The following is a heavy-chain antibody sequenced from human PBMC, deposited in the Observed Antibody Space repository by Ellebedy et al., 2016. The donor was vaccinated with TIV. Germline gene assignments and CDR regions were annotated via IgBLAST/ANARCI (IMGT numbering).Heavy chain of an antibody. Sequence: PGGSLRLSCGASGFIFKNFLMYWVRQAPGKGPEWVSRISGDGRTTNYADSVKGRFSISRDNANNMVYLQMNSLRVEDTAVYYCAKSSVAATACFDHWGQGTLVTVSS. CDR2: ISGDGRTT. D-gene: IGHD6-13*01. V-gene: IGHV3-74*01. CDR1: GFIFKNFL. CDR3: AKSSVAATACFDH. J-gene: IGHJ4*02.